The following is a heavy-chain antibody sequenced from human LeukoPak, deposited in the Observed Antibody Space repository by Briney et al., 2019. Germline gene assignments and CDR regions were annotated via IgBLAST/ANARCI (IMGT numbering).Heavy chain of an antibody. J-gene: IGHJ3*02. Sequence: PSETLSLTCAVYGXSFSDYYWSWIRQPPGKGLEWIGEINHSGSTNYKVSLKSRVTISVDTSKNQFSLKLSSVTAADTAFYYCARGDYDSSGPKDAFDIWGQGTMVTVSS. CDR2: INHSGST. CDR3: ARGDYDSSGPKDAFDI. V-gene: IGHV4-34*01. D-gene: IGHD3-22*01. CDR1: GXSFSDYY.